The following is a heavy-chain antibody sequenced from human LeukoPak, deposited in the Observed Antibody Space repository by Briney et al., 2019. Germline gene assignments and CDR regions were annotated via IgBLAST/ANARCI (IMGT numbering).Heavy chain of an antibody. D-gene: IGHD4-23*01. CDR3: ARDVDYGGSYWYFDL. Sequence: GGSLRLSCAASGFSVNTDHMNCVRQAPGKGLEWVSYISSSGSTIYYADSVKGRSTISRDNAKNSLYLQMNSLRAEDTAVYYCARDVDYGGSYWYFDLWGRGTLVTVSS. V-gene: IGHV3-48*03. J-gene: IGHJ2*01. CDR2: ISSSGSTI. CDR1: GFSVNTDH.